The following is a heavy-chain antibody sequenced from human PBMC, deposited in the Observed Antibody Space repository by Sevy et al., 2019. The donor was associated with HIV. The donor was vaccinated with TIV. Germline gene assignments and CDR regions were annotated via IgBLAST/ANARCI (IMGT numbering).Heavy chain of an antibody. J-gene: IGHJ3*02. CDR2: ISYDGSNK. CDR1: GFTFSSYA. D-gene: IGHD3-22*01. Sequence: GGSLRLSCAASGFTFSSYAMHWVRQAPGKGLEWVAVISYDGSNKYYADSVKGRFTISRDNSKNTLYLQMNSLRAEDTAVYHCARGTMIVVTPTGAFDIWGQGTMVTVSS. V-gene: IGHV3-30-3*01. CDR3: ARGTMIVVTPTGAFDI.